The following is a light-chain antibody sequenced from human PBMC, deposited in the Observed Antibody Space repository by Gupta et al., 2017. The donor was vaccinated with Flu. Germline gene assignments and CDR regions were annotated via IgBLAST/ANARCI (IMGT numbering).Light chain of an antibody. V-gene: IGKV2-30*01. CDR1: QSLVYSDGIAY. CDR2: EAS. CDR3: MQPTHGPPTT. Sequence: DVVMTQSPLSLPVTLGQPASIPCRSSQSLVYSDGIAYLTWLQQRTGQSPRRLIYEASKRDSRVPDRFSGSGSGTDFTLKIARVEAEDVAINYCMQPTHGPPTTFGQGTRLEMK. J-gene: IGKJ5*01.